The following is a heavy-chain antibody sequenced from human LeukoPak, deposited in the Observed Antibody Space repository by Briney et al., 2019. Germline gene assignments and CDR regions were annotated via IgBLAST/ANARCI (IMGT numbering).Heavy chain of an antibody. CDR1: GYTLIELS. V-gene: IGHV1-24*01. CDR3: ATDPRLIEQWLAFDY. D-gene: IGHD6-19*01. CDR2: FDPEDGET. J-gene: IGHJ4*02. Sequence: ASVKVSCKVSGYTLIELSMHWVRQAPGKGLEWMGGFDPEDGETIYAQKFQGRVTMTEDTSTDTAYMELSSLRSEDTAVYYCATDPRLIEQWLAFDYWGQGTLVTVSS.